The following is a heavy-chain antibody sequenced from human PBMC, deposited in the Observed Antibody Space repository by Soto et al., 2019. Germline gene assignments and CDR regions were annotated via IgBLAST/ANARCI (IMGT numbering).Heavy chain of an antibody. CDR3: AKVCYYDSSGSIRAFDY. V-gene: IGHV3-23*01. J-gene: IGHJ4*02. CDR1: GFTFSSYA. Sequence: PGGSLRLSCAASGFTFSSYAMSWVRQAPGKGLEWVSAISGSGGSTYYADSVKGRFTISRDNSKNTLYLQMNSLRAEDTAVYYCAKVCYYDSSGSIRAFDYWGQGTLVTVSS. D-gene: IGHD3-22*01. CDR2: ISGSGGST.